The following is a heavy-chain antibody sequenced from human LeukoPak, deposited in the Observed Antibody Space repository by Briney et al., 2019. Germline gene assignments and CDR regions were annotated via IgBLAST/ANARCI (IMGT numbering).Heavy chain of an antibody. CDR1: GFTFSDYY. CDR2: ISSSGSTI. D-gene: IGHD3-22*01. J-gene: IGHJ5*02. CDR3: ARGQYYYDSSGYYNWFDP. V-gene: IGHV3-11*01. Sequence: GESLRLSCAASGFTFSDYYMSWIRQAPGKGLEWVSYISSSGSTIYYADSVKGRFTISRDNAKNSLYLQMNSLRAEDTAVYYCARGQYYYDSSGYYNWFDPWGQGTLVTVSS.